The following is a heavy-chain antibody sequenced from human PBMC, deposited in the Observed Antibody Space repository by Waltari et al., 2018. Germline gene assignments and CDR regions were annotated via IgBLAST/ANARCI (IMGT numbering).Heavy chain of an antibody. CDR2: MNPSSGDT. CDR3: ARGTYIVGYDY. CDR1: GYTFTNYD. V-gene: IGHV1-8*01. D-gene: IGHD1-26*01. J-gene: IGHJ4*02. Sequence: QVRLVQSGAEVKKPGASVKVSCQASGYTFTNYDIHWVRQVSGQGLEWMGWMNPSSGDTGFAQNFRGRVAMTRDTSTGTADMELRGLTSADTAFYYCARGTYIVGYDYWGQGTPVTVSA.